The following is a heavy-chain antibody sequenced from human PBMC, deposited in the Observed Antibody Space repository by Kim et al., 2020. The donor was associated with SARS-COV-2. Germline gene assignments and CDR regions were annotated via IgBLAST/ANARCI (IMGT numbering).Heavy chain of an antibody. V-gene: IGHV3-30*18. Sequence: GGSLRLSCTVSGFSFSSYGIHWVRQAPGKGLEWVAVISDGDGSNKYYGDSVKGRFSISRDNSKNTVYLQMDSLRADDTAVYYCAKWGYHWMWYVIEYWGQGTLVTVSS. J-gene: IGHJ4*02. D-gene: IGHD1-20*01. CDR2: ISDGDGSNK. CDR1: GFSFSSYG. CDR3: AKWGYHWMWYVIEY.